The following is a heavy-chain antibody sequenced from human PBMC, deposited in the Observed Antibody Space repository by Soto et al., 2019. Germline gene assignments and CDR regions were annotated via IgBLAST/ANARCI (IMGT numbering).Heavy chain of an antibody. V-gene: IGHV3-73*02. Sequence: EVQLVESGGGLVQPGGSLKLSCAASGFTFSGSAMHWVRQASGKGLEWVGRIRSKANSYATAYAASVKGRFTISRDDSKNTAYLQMNSLKTEDTAVYYCLHGSSSTDYWGRGTLVTVSS. CDR1: GFTFSGSA. D-gene: IGHD6-13*01. J-gene: IGHJ4*02. CDR3: LHGSSSTDY. CDR2: IRSKANSYAT.